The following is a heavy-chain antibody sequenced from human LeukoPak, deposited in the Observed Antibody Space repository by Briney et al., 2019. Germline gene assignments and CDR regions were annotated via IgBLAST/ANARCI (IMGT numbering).Heavy chain of an antibody. D-gene: IGHD3-10*01. Sequence: GGSLRLSCAASGFTVSSNYMSWVRQAPGKGLEWVSVIYSGGSTYYADSVKGRFTISRDNSKNTLYLQMNSPRAEDTAVYYCARGWFGDYNHDAFDIWGQGTMVTVSS. V-gene: IGHV3-53*01. J-gene: IGHJ3*02. CDR1: GFTVSSNY. CDR2: IYSGGST. CDR3: ARGWFGDYNHDAFDI.